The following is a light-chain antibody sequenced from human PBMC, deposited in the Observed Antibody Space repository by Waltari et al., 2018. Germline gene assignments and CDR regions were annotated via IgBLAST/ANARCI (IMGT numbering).Light chain of an antibody. CDR1: SSDLEHYNL. Sequence: QSDLTQPASVSGSPGQSITISCIGTSSDLEHYNLVPWFQQHPGKAPKLLIFEASERPSGVSIRFSGSKSGNTASLTISGLQAEDEANYYCCAYAASSTFVVFGGGTKLTVL. J-gene: IGLJ2*01. V-gene: IGLV2-23*01. CDR3: CAYAASSTFVV. CDR2: EAS.